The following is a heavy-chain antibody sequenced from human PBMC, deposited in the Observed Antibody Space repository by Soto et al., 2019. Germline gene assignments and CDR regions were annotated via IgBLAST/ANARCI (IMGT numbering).Heavy chain of an antibody. V-gene: IGHV3-48*02. D-gene: IGHD6-19*01. J-gene: IGHJ4*02. CDR3: ARFFGSGFDY. CDR2: ISTSGATR. Sequence: EVQLVESGGGLVQPGGSLRLSCVASGFTFSTDSMNWVRQAPGKWLEWVAHISTSGATRYYADSVKGRFTISRDNAKTSLYLHMDSLRNEDTAVYYFARFFGSGFDYWGQGTLVTVSS. CDR1: GFTFSTDS.